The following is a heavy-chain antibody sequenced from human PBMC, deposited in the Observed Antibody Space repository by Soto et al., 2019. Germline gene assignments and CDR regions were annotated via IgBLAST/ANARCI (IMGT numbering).Heavy chain of an antibody. CDR3: ARTRSAWSDFHYYSLDV. J-gene: IGHJ6*02. Sequence: QVQLVESGGGVVQPGRSLRLSCAASGFMFSSYAMHWVRQAPGKGLEWVAFISYDSTKTYYADSVKGRFTISRDNSNSALYVQMNSLTGEDTAVYYCARTRSAWSDFHYYSLDVWGQGTTVTVSS. D-gene: IGHD1-26*01. V-gene: IGHV3-30*14. CDR1: GFMFSSYA. CDR2: ISYDSTKT.